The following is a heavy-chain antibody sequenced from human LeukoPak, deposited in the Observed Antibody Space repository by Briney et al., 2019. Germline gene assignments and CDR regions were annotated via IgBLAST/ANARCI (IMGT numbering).Heavy chain of an antibody. J-gene: IGHJ6*03. CDR1: GYTFTSYD. CDR3: ARGSGSSSWAGYYYYYYMDV. CDR2: MNPNSGNT. D-gene: IGHD6-6*01. V-gene: IGHV1-8*03. Sequence: ASVKVSCKASGYTFTSYDINWVRQATGQGLEWMGWMNPNSGNTGYAQKFQGRVTITRNTSISTAYMELSSLRSEDTAVYYCARGSGSSSWAGYYYYYYMDVWGKGTTVTVSS.